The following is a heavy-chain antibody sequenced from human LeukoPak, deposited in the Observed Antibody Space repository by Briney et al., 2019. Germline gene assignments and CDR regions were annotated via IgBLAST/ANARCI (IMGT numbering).Heavy chain of an antibody. CDR1: GFTFSSYA. J-gene: IGHJ5*01. Sequence: GGSLRLSCAASGFTFSSYAMSWVRQAPGKGLEWVSAISGSGGSTYYADSVKGRFTVSRDNSKKTLFLHMSSLRVEDTAVYYCAKVGMVSYWFDSWGQGTLVTVSP. D-gene: IGHD2-8*01. CDR2: ISGSGGST. V-gene: IGHV3-23*01. CDR3: AKVGMVSYWFDS.